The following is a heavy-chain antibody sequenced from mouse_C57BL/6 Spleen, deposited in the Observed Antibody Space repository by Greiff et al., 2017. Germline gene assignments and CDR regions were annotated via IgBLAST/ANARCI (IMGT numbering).Heavy chain of an antibody. J-gene: IGHJ2*01. CDR1: GFTFSSYA. Sequence: EVKVVESGGGLVKPGGSLKLSCAASGFTFSSYAMSWVRQTPEKRLEWVATISDGGSYTYYPDNVKGRFTISRDNAKNNLYLQMSQLKSEDTAMYYCARDRGGLLLYWGQGTTLTVSS. CDR2: ISDGGSYT. V-gene: IGHV5-4*01. CDR3: ARDRGGLLLY. D-gene: IGHD2-3*01.